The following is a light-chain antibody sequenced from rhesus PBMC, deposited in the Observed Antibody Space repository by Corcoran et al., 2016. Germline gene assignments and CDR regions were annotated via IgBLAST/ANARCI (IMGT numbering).Light chain of an antibody. Sequence: DIQMTQSPSSLSASVGDRVTITCRASQGISNYLSWYQQKPGKAPKLLIYDASTLQSGVPSRFSGSGAGTECTLTISSLQPEDFATYYCLQYNSDPFTFGPGTKLDIK. V-gene: IGKV1-43*02. CDR1: QGISNY. J-gene: IGKJ3*01. CDR3: LQYNSDPFT. CDR2: DAS.